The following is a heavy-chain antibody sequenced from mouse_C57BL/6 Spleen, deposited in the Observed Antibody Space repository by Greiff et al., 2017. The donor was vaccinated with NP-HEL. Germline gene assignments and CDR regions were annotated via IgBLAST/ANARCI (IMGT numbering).Heavy chain of an antibody. J-gene: IGHJ4*01. Sequence: QVQLQQPGAELVKPGASVKMSCKASGYTFTSYWITWVKQRPGQGLEWIGDIYPGSGSTNYNEKFKSKATLTVDTSSSTAYMQLISLTSEDSAVYYCARSAYYSNYEGAMDYWGQGTSVTVSS. CDR3: ARSAYYSNYEGAMDY. D-gene: IGHD2-5*01. CDR2: IYPGSGST. CDR1: GYTFTSYW. V-gene: IGHV1-55*01.